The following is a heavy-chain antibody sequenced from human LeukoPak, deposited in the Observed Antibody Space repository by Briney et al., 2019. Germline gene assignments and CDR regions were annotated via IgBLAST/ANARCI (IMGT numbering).Heavy chain of an antibody. Sequence: ASVKVSCKASGYTFTGYYIHWVRQAPGQGLEWMGWINPDNGVTNYAQKFQGRVTITRDTSISTAYMEVNSLTSDDTAVYYCARDLPKTGYVGALDIWGQGTMVTVSS. CDR2: INPDNGVT. CDR1: GYTFTGYY. CDR3: ARDLPKTGYVGALDI. V-gene: IGHV1-2*02. D-gene: IGHD5-12*01. J-gene: IGHJ3*02.